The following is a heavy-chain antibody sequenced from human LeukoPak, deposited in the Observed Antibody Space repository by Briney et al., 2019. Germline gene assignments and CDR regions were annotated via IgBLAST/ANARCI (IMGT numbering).Heavy chain of an antibody. CDR2: IYYSGST. V-gene: IGHV4-34*01. Sequence: SETLSLTCAVYGGSFSGYYWSWIRQPPGKGLEWIGSIYYSGSTYYNPSLKSRVTISVDTSKNQFSLKLSSVTAADTAVYYCASLTYYDFWSGYLGYWGQGTLVTVSS. D-gene: IGHD3-3*01. J-gene: IGHJ4*02. CDR1: GGSFSGYY. CDR3: ASLTYYDFWSGYLGY.